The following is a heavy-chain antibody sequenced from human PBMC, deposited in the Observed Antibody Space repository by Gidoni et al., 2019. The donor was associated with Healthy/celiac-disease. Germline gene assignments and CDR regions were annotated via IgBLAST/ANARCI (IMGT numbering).Heavy chain of an antibody. CDR3: TTGSSGWPYFDY. D-gene: IGHD6-19*01. J-gene: IGHJ4*02. CDR2: IKSKTDGGTT. Sequence: EVQLVESGGGLVKPGGSLRLSCAASGFTLSNAWMSWVRQAPGKGLEWVGRIKSKTDGGTTDYAAPVKGRFTISRDDSKNTLYLQMNSLKTEDTAVYYCTTGSSGWPYFDYWGQGTLVTVSS. V-gene: IGHV3-15*01. CDR1: GFTLSNAW.